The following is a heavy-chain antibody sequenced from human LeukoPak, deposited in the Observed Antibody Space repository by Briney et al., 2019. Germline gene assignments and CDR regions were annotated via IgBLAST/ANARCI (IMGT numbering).Heavy chain of an antibody. V-gene: IGHV3-48*03. CDR2: ISSSGTTI. Sequence: PGGSLRLSCSASGFTFSSYEMNWVRQAPGKGLEWVSYISSSGTTIYYADSVKGRFTISRDNAKKSLYLQMNSLRDEDSAVYYCVRGPTAIVVATFDYYYMDVWGKGTTVTVSS. D-gene: IGHD2-2*01. CDR1: GFTFSSYE. J-gene: IGHJ6*03. CDR3: VRGPTAIVVATFDYYYMDV.